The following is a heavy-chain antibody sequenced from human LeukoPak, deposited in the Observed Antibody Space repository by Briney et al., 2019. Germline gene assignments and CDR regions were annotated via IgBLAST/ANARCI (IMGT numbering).Heavy chain of an antibody. V-gene: IGHV3-30*03. D-gene: IGHD3-22*01. CDR1: GFTFSSYG. Sequence: GGSLRLSCAASGFTFSSYGMHWVRQAPGKGLEWVAVISYDGSNKYYADSVKGRFTISRDNSKNTLYLQMNSLRAEDTAEYYCARAAHYYDSGAFLPEAFDVWGQGTMVTVSS. CDR2: ISYDGSNK. J-gene: IGHJ3*01. CDR3: ARAAHYYDSGAFLPEAFDV.